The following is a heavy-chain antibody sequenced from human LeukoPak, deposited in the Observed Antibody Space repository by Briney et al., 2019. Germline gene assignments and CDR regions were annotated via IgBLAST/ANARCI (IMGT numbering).Heavy chain of an antibody. D-gene: IGHD3-16*02. CDR2: IYYSGST. J-gene: IGHJ4*02. CDR1: GGSISSGGYY. V-gene: IGHV4-31*03. Sequence: SETLSLTCTVSGGSISSGGYYWSWIRQHPGKGLEWIGYIYYSGSTYYNPSLKSRVTISVDTSKNQFSLKLSSVTATDTAVYYCARDRALRLGELSPHFDYWGQGTLVTVSS. CDR3: ARDRALRLGELSPHFDY.